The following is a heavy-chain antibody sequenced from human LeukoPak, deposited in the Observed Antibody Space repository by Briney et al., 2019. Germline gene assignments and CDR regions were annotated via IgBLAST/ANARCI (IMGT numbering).Heavy chain of an antibody. CDR2: ISSNGGST. J-gene: IGHJ3*02. D-gene: IGHD5-18*01. CDR1: GFTFSSYA. V-gene: IGHV3-64D*09. Sequence: PGGSLRLSCSASGFTFSSYAMHWVRQAPGKGLEYVSAISSNGGSTYYADSVKGRFTISRDNSKNTLYPQMSSLRAEDTAVYYCVKPVDTAMVTAFDIWGQGTMVTVSS. CDR3: VKPVDTAMVTAFDI.